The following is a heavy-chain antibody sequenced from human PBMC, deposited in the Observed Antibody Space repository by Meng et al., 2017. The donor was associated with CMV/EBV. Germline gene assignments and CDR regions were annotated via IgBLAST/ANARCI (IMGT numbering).Heavy chain of an antibody. V-gene: IGHV3-23*01. D-gene: IGHD3-10*01. Sequence: LSLTCVASGFTFSNYAMSWVRQAPGKGLEWVSTINFSGGSTYYADSLKGRFMISRDNSKDTLYLQMDSLRAEDADVYYCGKGSCSGSSCYTDYWGQGTLVTVSS. CDR1: GFTFSNYA. CDR2: INFSGGST. J-gene: IGHJ4*02. CDR3: GKGSCSGSSCYTDY.